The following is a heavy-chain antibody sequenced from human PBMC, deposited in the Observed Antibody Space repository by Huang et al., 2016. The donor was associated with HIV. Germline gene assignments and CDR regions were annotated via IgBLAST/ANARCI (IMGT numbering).Heavy chain of an antibody. CDR1: TFTFGAYW. CDR2: IKQEESEK. CDR3: ATKTAGMDI. Sequence: VESGGRSVQPGGSIKLSCVGSTFTFGAYWMSWVRQPPGKRLEWVANIKQEESEKYYVDSGKGRFNISRDNARKVLFLEMDNLRVEDTAMYFCATKTAGMDIWGQGTTVTVSS. V-gene: IGHV3-7*01. D-gene: IGHD1-7*01. J-gene: IGHJ6*02.